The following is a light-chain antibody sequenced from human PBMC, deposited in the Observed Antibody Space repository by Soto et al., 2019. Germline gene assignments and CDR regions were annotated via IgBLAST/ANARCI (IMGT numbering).Light chain of an antibody. CDR1: QDISTY. J-gene: IGKJ4*01. CDR2: AAY. Sequence: DIQMTQAPSSLSASVGDRVTITCRARQDISTYLAWYQQKPGKVPKLLLSAAYTLQSGVPPRFSGSGSGTDFTLIISSLQPEDVATYYCQKYDNAALTFGGGTKVEIK. CDR3: QKYDNAALT. V-gene: IGKV1-27*01.